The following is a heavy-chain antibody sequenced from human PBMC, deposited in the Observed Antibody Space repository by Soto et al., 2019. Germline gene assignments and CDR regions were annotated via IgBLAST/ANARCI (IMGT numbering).Heavy chain of an antibody. CDR3: AGYCSGGSCYGS. CDR2: IIPIFGTA. CDR1: GGAFSSYA. Sequence: SVKVSCKASGGAFSSYAISWVRQAPGQGLEWMGGIIPIFGTANYTQKFQGRVTITADESTSTAYMELSSLRSEDTAVYYCAGYCSGGSCYGSWGQGTLVTVSS. V-gene: IGHV1-69*13. J-gene: IGHJ4*02. D-gene: IGHD2-15*01.